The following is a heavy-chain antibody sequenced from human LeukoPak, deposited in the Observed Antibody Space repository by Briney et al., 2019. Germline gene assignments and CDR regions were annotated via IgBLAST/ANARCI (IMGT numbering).Heavy chain of an antibody. Sequence: ASETLSLTCTVSGGSISSGSYYWSWIRQPAGKGLEWIGRIYTSGSTNYNPSLKSRVTISVDTSKNQFSLKLSSVTAADTAVYYCASWDYGGNFNYWGQGTLVTVSS. V-gene: IGHV4-61*02. D-gene: IGHD4-23*01. CDR1: GGSISSGSYY. CDR3: ASWDYGGNFNY. J-gene: IGHJ4*02. CDR2: IYTSGST.